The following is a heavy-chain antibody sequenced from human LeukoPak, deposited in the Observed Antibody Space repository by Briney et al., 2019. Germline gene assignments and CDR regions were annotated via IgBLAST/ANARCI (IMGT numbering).Heavy chain of an antibody. Sequence: PGGSLRLSCAASGFTFSDYYMSWIRQAPGKGLEWLSYISDLSNNRYYADTVKGRFIISRDDAKNSVYLQMSSLRAEDTAVYYCARFGTSGYSGDHWGQGTLVTVSS. J-gene: IGHJ4*02. CDR3: ARFGTSGYSGDH. CDR1: GFTFSDYY. CDR2: ISDLSNNR. V-gene: IGHV3-11*04. D-gene: IGHD3-22*01.